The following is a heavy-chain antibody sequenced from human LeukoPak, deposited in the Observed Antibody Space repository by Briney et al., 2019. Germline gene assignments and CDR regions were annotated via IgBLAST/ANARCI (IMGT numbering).Heavy chain of an antibody. CDR3: VWSSGYQNYFDY. V-gene: IGHV3-74*01. D-gene: IGHD3-22*01. CDR2: INSDGSST. CDR1: GFTVSSDW. Sequence: PGGSLRLSCAASGFTVSSDWMYWVRQAPGKGPVWVSRINSDGSSTSYADSVKGRFTISRDNAKNTLYLQMNSLRAEDTAVYYCVWSSGYQNYFDYWGQGTLVTVSS. J-gene: IGHJ4*02.